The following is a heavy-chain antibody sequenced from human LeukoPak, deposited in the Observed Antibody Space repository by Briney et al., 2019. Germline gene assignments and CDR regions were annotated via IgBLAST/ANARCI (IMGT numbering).Heavy chain of an antibody. CDR3: ARVRDSNNWWGAFDS. Sequence: ASVNVSCKTCVYTFATSSISWVRQPPGQPLEWMGLISPNNGNTYYAQNVQGRVTMTTDTSTNTAYMELKNLRSDDTAVYYCARVRDSNNWWGAFDSRGQGTMV. CDR1: VYTFATSS. J-gene: IGHJ3*02. V-gene: IGHV1-18*01. CDR2: ISPNNGNT. D-gene: IGHD5-24*01.